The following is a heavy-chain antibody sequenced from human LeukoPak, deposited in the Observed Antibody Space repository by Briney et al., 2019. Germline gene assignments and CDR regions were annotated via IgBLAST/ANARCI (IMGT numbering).Heavy chain of an antibody. J-gene: IGHJ4*02. V-gene: IGHV1-69*13. CDR1: GGSFSTYG. CDR2: IIPSFGKT. D-gene: IGHD5-24*01. Sequence: ASVKVSCKASGGSFSTYGSNWVRQAPGQGLEWMGGIIPSFGKTNYAQKFQGRVTITADDSTSTAYMELSRLRSDDTAVYYCARGNIGTRRDGDYWGQGTLVTVSS. CDR3: ARGNIGTRRDGDY.